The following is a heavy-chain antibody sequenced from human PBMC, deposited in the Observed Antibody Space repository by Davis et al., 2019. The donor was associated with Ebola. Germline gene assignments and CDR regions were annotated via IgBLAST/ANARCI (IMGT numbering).Heavy chain of an antibody. CDR1: GFTFGEYA. V-gene: IGHV3-49*04. J-gene: IGHJ6*04. CDR3: TRDPDIPRDV. Sequence: GESLKISCTVSGFTFGEYAMGWVRQAPGKGLEWVGFIRSKAYRGTTEYAASVKGRFTISRDDSKSIAYLQMNSLKTEDTAVYYCTRDPDIPRDVWGKGTTVTVSS. D-gene: IGHD2-2*02. CDR2: IRSKAYRGTT.